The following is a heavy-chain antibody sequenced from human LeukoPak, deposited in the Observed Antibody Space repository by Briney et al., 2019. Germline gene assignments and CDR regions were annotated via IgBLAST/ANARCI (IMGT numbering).Heavy chain of an antibody. Sequence: GGSLRLSCAASGFTVSSNYMTWVRQAPGKGLEWVSVILGGGGTYYADSVKGRFTISRDNSKNTLYLQMSSLRAEDTAVYYCATTIAVAGTILDDAFDIWGQGTMVTVSS. CDR2: ILGGGGT. CDR1: GFTVSSNY. J-gene: IGHJ3*02. CDR3: ATTIAVAGTILDDAFDI. D-gene: IGHD6-19*01. V-gene: IGHV3-66*01.